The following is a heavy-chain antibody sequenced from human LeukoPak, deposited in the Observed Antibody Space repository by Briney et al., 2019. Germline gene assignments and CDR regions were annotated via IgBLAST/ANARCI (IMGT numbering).Heavy chain of an antibody. CDR3: ARDVVLRGVDAFDV. D-gene: IGHD3-10*01. J-gene: IGHJ3*01. Sequence: PGGSLRLSCAASGFTFNIYWMHWARQAPGKGLVWVSRINSDGSDITYADSVKGRFTTSRDNAKNTLYLQMNSLRAEDTAVYYCARDVVLRGVDAFDVWGQGTMVTVSS. CDR2: INSDGSDI. CDR1: GFTFNIYW. V-gene: IGHV3-74*01.